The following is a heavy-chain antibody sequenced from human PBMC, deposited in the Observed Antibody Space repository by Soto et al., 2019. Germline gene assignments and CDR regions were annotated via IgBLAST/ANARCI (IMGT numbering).Heavy chain of an antibody. CDR1: GGSFSGYY. D-gene: IGHD2-21*01. CDR3: AKDKIPGLFAF. J-gene: IGHJ4*02. V-gene: IGHV4-34*01. Sequence: PSETLSLTCAVYGGSFSGYYWTWIRQPPGTGLEWIGEINHSGSTNYNPSLKSRVTISVDTSKNQFSLKLTSVTAADTAVYYCAKDKIPGLFAFWARGPLVTASS. CDR2: INHSGST.